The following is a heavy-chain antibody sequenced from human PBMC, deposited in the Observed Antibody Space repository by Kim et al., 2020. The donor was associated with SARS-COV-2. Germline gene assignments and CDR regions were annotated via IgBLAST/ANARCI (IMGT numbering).Heavy chain of an antibody. D-gene: IGHD3-10*01. V-gene: IGHV3-33*01. CDR1: GFTFGNYG. CDR3: ARNFYDYGDY. Sequence: GGSLRLSCAASGFTFGNYGMHWVRQAPGKGLEWVGIIWSVGSRTYFADSVKGRFSISRDNSKNTVFLQMNDLRVEDTALYFCARNFYDYGDYWGQGTLVTVSS. J-gene: IGHJ4*02. CDR2: IWSVGSRT.